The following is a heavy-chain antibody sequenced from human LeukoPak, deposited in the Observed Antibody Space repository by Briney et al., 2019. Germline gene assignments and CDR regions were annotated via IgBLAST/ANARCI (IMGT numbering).Heavy chain of an antibody. Sequence: GGSLRLSCAASGFSFSSYAMSWVRQAPGKGLEWVSTISSSGGSTYYADSVKGRFTISRDNSKSRLYLQMNSLRAEDTAVYYCAKATFASSWNLYFDYWGQGTLVTVSS. CDR3: AKATFASSWNLYFDY. J-gene: IGHJ4*02. D-gene: IGHD6-13*01. CDR1: GFSFSSYA. V-gene: IGHV3-23*01. CDR2: ISSSGGST.